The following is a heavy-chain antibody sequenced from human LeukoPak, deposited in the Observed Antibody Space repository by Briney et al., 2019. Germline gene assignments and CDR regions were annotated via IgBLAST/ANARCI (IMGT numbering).Heavy chain of an antibody. CDR1: GGSFSGYY. J-gene: IGHJ4*02. CDR2: INHSGST. D-gene: IGHD2-2*01. CDR3: ASLTCSSTSCYRYFDY. V-gene: IGHV4-34*01. Sequence: PSETLSLTCAVYGGSFSGYYWSWIRQPPGKGLEWIGEINHSGSTNYNPSLKSRVTISADTSKNQFSLKLSSVTAADTAVYYCASLTCSSTSCYRYFDYWGQGTLVTVSS.